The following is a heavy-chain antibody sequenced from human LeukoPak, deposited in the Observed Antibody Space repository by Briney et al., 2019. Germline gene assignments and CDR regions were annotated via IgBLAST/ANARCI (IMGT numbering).Heavy chain of an antibody. J-gene: IGHJ4*02. CDR3: AKAILMILGGRGGY. V-gene: IGHV3-23*01. Sequence: GESLRLSCAASGFTFSTYAMSWVRQAPGKGLEWVSCISASGDSTYYADSVKGRFTISRDNSKKTLYVQMNSLRAEDTAVYYCAKAILMILGGRGGYWGQGTLVTVSS. D-gene: IGHD3-16*01. CDR2: ISASGDST. CDR1: GFTFSTYA.